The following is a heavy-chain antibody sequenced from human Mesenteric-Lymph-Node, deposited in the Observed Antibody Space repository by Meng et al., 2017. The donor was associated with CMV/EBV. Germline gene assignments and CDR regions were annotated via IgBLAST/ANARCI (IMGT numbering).Heavy chain of an antibody. CDR1: GFTFSTYA. J-gene: IGHJ4*02. D-gene: IGHD6-13*01. CDR3: ARAPGIAAAGTYFDY. CDR2: ISTRSDYL. Sequence: GESLKISCAASGFTFSTYAMNWVRQAPGKGLEWVSSISTRSDYLYYADSVKGRFTISRDNAKNSLYLQMNSLRAEDTAVYYCARAPGIAAAGTYFDYWGQGTLVTVSS. V-gene: IGHV3-21*01.